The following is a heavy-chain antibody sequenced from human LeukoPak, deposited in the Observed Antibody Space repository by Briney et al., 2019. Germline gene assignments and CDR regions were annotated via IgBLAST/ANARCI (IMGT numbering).Heavy chain of an antibody. D-gene: IGHD3-10*01. CDR2: IYHSGST. J-gene: IGHJ4*02. Sequence: SETLSLTCTVSGYSISSGYYWGWIRQPPGKGLEWIGSIYHSGSTYYNPSLKSRVTISVDTSKNQFSLKLSSVTAADTAVYYCARRGVRGVIAFWGQGTLVTVSS. V-gene: IGHV4-38-2*02. CDR3: ARRGVRGVIAF. CDR1: GYSISSGYY.